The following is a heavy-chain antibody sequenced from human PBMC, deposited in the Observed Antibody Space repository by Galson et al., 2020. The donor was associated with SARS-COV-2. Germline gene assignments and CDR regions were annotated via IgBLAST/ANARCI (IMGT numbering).Heavy chain of an antibody. CDR3: ASLAPGDYLPGGY. Sequence: GGSLRLSCAAFGFTFDDYGMSWVRQAPGKGLEWVSGINWNGGSTGYADSVKGRFTISRDNAKNSLYLQMNSLRAEDTALYHCASLAPGDYLPGGYWGQGTLVTVSS. CDR1: GFTFDDYG. J-gene: IGHJ4*02. V-gene: IGHV3-20*01. D-gene: IGHD4-17*01. CDR2: INWNGGST.